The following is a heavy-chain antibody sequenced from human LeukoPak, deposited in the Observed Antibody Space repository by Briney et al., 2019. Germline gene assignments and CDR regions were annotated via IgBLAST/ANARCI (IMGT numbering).Heavy chain of an antibody. CDR2: IWYDGSNK. Sequence: GGSLRLSCVASGFTFSSYGMHWVRQAPGKGLEWVAAIWYDGSNKYYADSVKGRFTISRDNSKNTLCLQMNSLRAEDTAVYYCARDYPVYVDDILTGYSHFDYWGQGTLVTVSS. V-gene: IGHV3-33*01. D-gene: IGHD3-9*01. J-gene: IGHJ4*02. CDR1: GFTFSSYG. CDR3: ARDYPVYVDDILTGYSHFDY.